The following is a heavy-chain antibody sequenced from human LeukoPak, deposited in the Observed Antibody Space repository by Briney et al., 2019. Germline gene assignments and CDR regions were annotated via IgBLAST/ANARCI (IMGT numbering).Heavy chain of an antibody. CDR1: GYSISSGPY. V-gene: IGHV4-38-2*01. Sequence: PSETLCLTCSVSGYSISSGPYWGWIRQPPGQGLEWIASIYLGGTTYYTPSLKSRVTISVDTSKNQLSLRLSSVTAADTAVYYCATNWSDFDYWGPGTLVTVSS. D-gene: IGHD1-1*01. J-gene: IGHJ4*02. CDR3: ATNWSDFDY. CDR2: IYLGGTT.